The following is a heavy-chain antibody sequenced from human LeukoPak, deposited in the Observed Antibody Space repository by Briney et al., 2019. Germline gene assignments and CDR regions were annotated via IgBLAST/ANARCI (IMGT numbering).Heavy chain of an antibody. CDR1: GGYISSSSYY. CDR2: IYYSGST. CDR3: ARHGSEYYDFWSGYLGGPAFDY. V-gene: IGHV4-39*01. D-gene: IGHD3-3*01. Sequence: SETLSLTCTVSGGYISSSSYYWGWIRQPPGKGLEWIGSIYYSGSTYYNPSLKSRVTISVDTSKNQFSLKLSSVTAADTAVYYCARHGSEYYDFWSGYLGGPAFDYGGQGTLVTVSS. J-gene: IGHJ4*02.